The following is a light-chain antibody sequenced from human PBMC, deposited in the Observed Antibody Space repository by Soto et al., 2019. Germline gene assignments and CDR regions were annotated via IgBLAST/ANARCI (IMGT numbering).Light chain of an antibody. V-gene: IGLV1-47*02. J-gene: IGLJ2*01. CDR1: SSNIGSNH. CDR3: AAWDESLSGVV. CDR2: SSN. Sequence: QSALTQPPSASRTPGQRVTIPCSGSSSNIGSNHVYWYQQRPGTAPNLLIYSSNERPSGVPDRFSGSKSGTSAALTISGLRSEDESDYYCAAWDESLSGVVFGGGTKLTVL.